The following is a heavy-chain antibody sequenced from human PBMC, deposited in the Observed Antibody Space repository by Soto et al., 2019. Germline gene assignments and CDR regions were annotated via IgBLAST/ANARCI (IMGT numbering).Heavy chain of an antibody. CDR1: GFTVSSNY. J-gene: IGHJ1*01. D-gene: IGHD6-19*01. V-gene: IGHV3-53*01. CDR3: ASPDSSGWYYFQH. Sequence: GESLKISCAASGFTVSSNYMSWVRQAPGKGLEWVSVIYSGGSTYYADSVKGRFTISRDNSKNTLYLQMNSLRAEDTAVYYCASPDSSGWYYFQHWGQGTLVTISS. CDR2: IYSGGST.